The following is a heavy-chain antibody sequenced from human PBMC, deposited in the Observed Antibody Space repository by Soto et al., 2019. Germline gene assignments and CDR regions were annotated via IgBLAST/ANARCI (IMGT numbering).Heavy chain of an antibody. CDR1: GGTFSSYA. Sequence: QVQLVQSGAEVKKPGSSVKVSCKASGGTFSSYAISWVRQAPGQGLEWMGGIIPIFGTANYAQKFQGRVTITADESTSTAYMELSSLRSEDPAVYYCARDRDYYDSSGYPLGNWFDPWGQGTLVTVSS. CDR3: ARDRDYYDSSGYPLGNWFDP. V-gene: IGHV1-69*01. J-gene: IGHJ5*02. CDR2: IIPIFGTA. D-gene: IGHD3-22*01.